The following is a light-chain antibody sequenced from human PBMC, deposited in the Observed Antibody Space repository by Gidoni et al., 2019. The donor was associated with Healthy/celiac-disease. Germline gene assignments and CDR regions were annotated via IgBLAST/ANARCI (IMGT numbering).Light chain of an antibody. CDR2: GAA. Sequence: EIVLTQSPCTLSLSPGERATLSCRASQSVTSNYLAWYQQKPGRSPRLLISGAASRATGVPDRFSGSGSGTDFTLTISRLESEDFAVYYCQQYGSSLITFGQGTRLQIK. CDR3: QQYGSSLIT. CDR1: QSVTSNY. J-gene: IGKJ5*01. V-gene: IGKV3-20*01.